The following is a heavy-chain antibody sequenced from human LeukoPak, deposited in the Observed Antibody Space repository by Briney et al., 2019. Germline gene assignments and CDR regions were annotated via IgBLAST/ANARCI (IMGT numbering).Heavy chain of an antibody. CDR2: IYYSGTT. D-gene: IGHD3-22*01. J-gene: IGHJ3*02. CDR1: GGSISSSSYY. V-gene: IGHV4-39*01. CDR3: ARMIGDDAFDI. Sequence: SETLTLTCTVSGGSISSSSYYWDWIRQPPGKGLEWIGTIYYSGTTYYNPSLKSRVTISVDTSRNQFSLKLSSVTATDTAVYYYARMIGDDAFDIWGQGTMVTVSS.